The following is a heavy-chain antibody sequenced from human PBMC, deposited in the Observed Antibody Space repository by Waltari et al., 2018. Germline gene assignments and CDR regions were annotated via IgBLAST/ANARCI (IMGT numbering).Heavy chain of an antibody. CDR1: GFIFSANW. CDR3: ARSAFWTFDY. Sequence: EVQLVESGGGLVQPGGSLRLSCEASGFIFSANWMAWVRRAPGRGLGWVAGVKQEGGEQYYVDSVKGRFTISRDNAKNSLYLQMNGLRAEDTAVYYCARSAFWTFDYWGQGTLVTVSS. CDR2: VKQEGGEQ. D-gene: IGHD3-3*01. J-gene: IGHJ4*02. V-gene: IGHV3-7*01.